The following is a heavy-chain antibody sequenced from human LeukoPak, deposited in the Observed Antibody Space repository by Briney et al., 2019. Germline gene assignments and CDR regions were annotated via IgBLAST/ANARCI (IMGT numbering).Heavy chain of an antibody. D-gene: IGHD6-19*01. J-gene: IGHJ5*02. CDR1: EYNFTDYW. V-gene: IGHV5-51*01. Sequence: GESLKISCKGSEYNFTDYWIGWVRQMPGKGLEWMGIIYLRDSDSRYSPSFQGQVTISADKSINTAYLQWSSLKASDTAMYYCARQGVSGKYWFGPRGQGTLVTVSS. CDR2: IYLRDSDS. CDR3: ARQGVSGKYWFGP.